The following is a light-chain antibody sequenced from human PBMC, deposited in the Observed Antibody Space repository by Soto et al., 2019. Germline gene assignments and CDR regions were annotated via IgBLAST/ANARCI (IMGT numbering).Light chain of an antibody. V-gene: IGLV4-69*01. CDR1: SGHSNYA. J-gene: IGLJ2*01. CDR2: LNSDGSH. CDR3: QTWVTGIHI. Sequence: QLVLTQSPSASASLGASVKLTCTLSSGHSNYAIAWHRQQPEKGPRFLMKLNSDGSHSEGDGIPDRFSGSSSGAERYLTISTLQSEDEADYYCQTWVTGIHIFGGGTKLTVL.